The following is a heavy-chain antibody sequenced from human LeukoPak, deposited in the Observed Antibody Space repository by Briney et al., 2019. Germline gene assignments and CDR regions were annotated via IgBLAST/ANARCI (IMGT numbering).Heavy chain of an antibody. CDR3: ASSRTYYDFWSGYPSSQGGDAFDI. J-gene: IGHJ3*02. CDR1: GGSISSGGYY. V-gene: IGHV4-30-2*01. D-gene: IGHD3-3*01. Sequence: SETLSLTCTVSGGSISSGGYYWSWIRQPPGKGLEWIGYIYHSGSTYYNPSLKSRVTISVDRSKNQFSLKLSSVTAADTAVYYCASSRTYYDFWSGYPSSQGGDAFDIWGQGTMVTVSS. CDR2: IYHSGST.